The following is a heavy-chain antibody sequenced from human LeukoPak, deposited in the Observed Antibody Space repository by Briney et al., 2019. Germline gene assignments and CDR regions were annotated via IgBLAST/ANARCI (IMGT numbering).Heavy chain of an antibody. D-gene: IGHD4/OR15-4a*01. CDR3: ARGSPNDYGDHGTFDY. V-gene: IGHV4-31*03. CDR2: IYYSGST. CDR1: GDAISNGGYY. J-gene: IGHJ4*02. Sequence: SQTLSLTCTVSGDAISNGGYYWSWIRQHPGEGLEWIGVIYYSGSTYYNPSFKSRVMISVDTSKNQFSLNLNSMTAADTAVYYCARGSPNDYGDHGTFDYWGQGTLVTVSS.